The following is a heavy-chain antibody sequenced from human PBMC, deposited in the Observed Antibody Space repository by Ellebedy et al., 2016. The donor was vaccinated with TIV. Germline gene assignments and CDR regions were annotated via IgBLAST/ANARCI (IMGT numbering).Heavy chain of an antibody. CDR2: IWYDGSNK. CDR3: AKDKLDIVVVVAAKDYYYYGMEV. Sequence: GESLKISCAASGFTFSSYGMHWVRQAPGKGLEWVAVIWYDGSNKYYADSVKGRFTISRDNSKNTLYLQMNSLRAEDTAVYYCAKDKLDIVVVVAAKDYYYYGMEVWGQGTTVTVSS. J-gene: IGHJ6*02. D-gene: IGHD2-15*01. CDR1: GFTFSSYG. V-gene: IGHV3-33*06.